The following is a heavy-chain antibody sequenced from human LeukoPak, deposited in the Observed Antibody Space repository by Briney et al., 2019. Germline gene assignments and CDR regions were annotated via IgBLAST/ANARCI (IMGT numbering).Heavy chain of an antibody. CDR2: ISGSDGST. J-gene: IGHJ6*03. V-gene: IGHV3-23*01. CDR1: GFTFSSYA. CDR3: AKDGCSSTSCYVYYYYYMDV. D-gene: IGHD2-2*01. Sequence: PGGSLRLSCAASGFTFSSYAMSWVRQAPGKGLEWVSAISGSDGSTYYADSVKGRFTISRDNSKNTLYLQMNSLRAEDTAVYYCAKDGCSSTSCYVYYYYYMDVWGKGTTVTVSS.